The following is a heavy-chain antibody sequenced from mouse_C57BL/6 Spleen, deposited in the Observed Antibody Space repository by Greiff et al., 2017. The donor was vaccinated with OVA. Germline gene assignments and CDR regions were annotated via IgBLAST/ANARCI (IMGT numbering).Heavy chain of an antibody. D-gene: IGHD2-3*01. CDR3: ARREDDGYANAMDY. Sequence: QVQLKESGPGILQSSQTLSLTCSFSGFSLSTSGMGVSWIRQPSGQGLEWLAHIYWDDDKRYNPSLKRRLPFSKDTSRNQVFLMITSVDTANTATDYGARREDDGYANAMDYWGQGTSVTVAA. V-gene: IGHV8-12*01. J-gene: IGHJ4*01. CDR2: IYWDDDK. CDR1: GFSLSTSGMG.